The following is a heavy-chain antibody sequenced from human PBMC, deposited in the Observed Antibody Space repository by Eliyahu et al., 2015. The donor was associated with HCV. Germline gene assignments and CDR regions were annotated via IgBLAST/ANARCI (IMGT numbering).Heavy chain of an antibody. Sequence: EVQLVESGGGLVQPGGSLRLSCAAXGFTFSSXWMSWVRQAPGKGLEWVANIKQDGSEKYYVDSVKGRFTISRDNAKNSLYLQMNSLRAEDTAVYYCARDDYGDYGYYWGQGTLVTVSS. CDR1: GFTFSSXW. V-gene: IGHV3-7*01. CDR2: IKQDGSEK. D-gene: IGHD4-17*01. J-gene: IGHJ4*02. CDR3: ARDDYGDYGYY.